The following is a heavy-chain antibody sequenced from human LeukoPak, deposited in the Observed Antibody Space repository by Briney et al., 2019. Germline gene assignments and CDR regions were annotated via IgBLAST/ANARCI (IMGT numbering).Heavy chain of an antibody. V-gene: IGHV1-18*01. CDR1: GYTFTSYG. Sequence: ASVKVSCKASGYTFTSYGISWVRQAPGQGLEWMGWISAYSGNTNYAQKLQGRVTMTTDTSTSTAYMELRSLRSDDTAVYYCARGGYTYYCDSSGYDLANAFDIWGQGTMVTVSS. D-gene: IGHD3-22*01. J-gene: IGHJ3*02. CDR2: ISAYSGNT. CDR3: ARGGYTYYCDSSGYDLANAFDI.